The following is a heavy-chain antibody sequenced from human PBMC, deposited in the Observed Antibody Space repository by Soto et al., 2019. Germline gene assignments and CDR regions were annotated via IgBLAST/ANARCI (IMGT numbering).Heavy chain of an antibody. CDR3: AKVEDGVGATPVGY. CDR1: GFTFSSYA. V-gene: IGHV3-23*01. J-gene: IGHJ4*02. CDR2: ISGSGGST. Sequence: EVQLLESGGGLVQPGGSLRLSCAASGFTFSSYAMSWVRQAPGKGLEWVSAISGSGGSTYHADSVKGRFTISRDNSKNTLYLQMNSLRAEDTAVYYCAKVEDGVGATPVGYWGQGTLVTVSS. D-gene: IGHD1-26*01.